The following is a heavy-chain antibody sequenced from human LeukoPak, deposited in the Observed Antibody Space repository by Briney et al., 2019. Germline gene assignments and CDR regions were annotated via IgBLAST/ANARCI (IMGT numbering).Heavy chain of an antibody. D-gene: IGHD6-19*01. CDR1: VYTFTSCD. CDR3: TRGSSGRRDN. Sequence: ASVTVSCKASVYTFTSCDINWVRQATGQGLGWMGWMNPNSGNTGYGQSFQGRITMTRDISIGTAYMELSNLTSEDTAIYYCTRGSSGRRDNWGQGTLVTVSA. V-gene: IGHV1-8*01. J-gene: IGHJ4*02. CDR2: MNPNSGNT.